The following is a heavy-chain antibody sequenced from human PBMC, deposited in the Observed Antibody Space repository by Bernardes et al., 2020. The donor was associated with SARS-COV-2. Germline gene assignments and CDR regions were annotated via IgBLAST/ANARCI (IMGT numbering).Heavy chain of an antibody. V-gene: IGHV3-23*01. CDR1: GFTFSSYA. D-gene: IGHD6-13*01. CDR3: AKGPLYSSSPFGS. Sequence: GGSLRLSCAASGFTFSSYAMSWVRQAPGKGLEWVSSISGSGESTYYADSVKGRFTISRDISQNTLYLQMNSLRAEDTAAYYCAKGPLYSSSPFGSWGQGTLVTVSP. J-gene: IGHJ4*02. CDR2: ISGSGEST.